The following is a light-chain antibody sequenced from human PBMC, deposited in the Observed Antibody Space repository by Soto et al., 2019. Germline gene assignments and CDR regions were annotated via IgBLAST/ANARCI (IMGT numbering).Light chain of an antibody. CDR1: SSKIGSNT. Sequence: QPVLTQPPSASWTPRQRPTISCSGKSSKIGSNTLNWYQQLPATAPKLLIYSNNQRPSGVPDRLTASKSGTSASLAINSLQSEDEADYYWAAWDDSLSASYAFGTGTKVNVL. CDR3: AAWDDSLSASYA. V-gene: IGLV1-44*01. CDR2: SNN. J-gene: IGLJ1*01.